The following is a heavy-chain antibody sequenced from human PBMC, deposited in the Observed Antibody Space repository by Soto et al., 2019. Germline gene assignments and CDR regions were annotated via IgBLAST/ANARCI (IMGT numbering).Heavy chain of an antibody. J-gene: IGHJ6*02. D-gene: IGHD3-10*01. V-gene: IGHV3-30-3*01. Sequence: PGGSLRLSCAASGFTFSSYAMHWVRPAPGKGLEWVAVISYDGSNKYYADSVKGRFTISRDNSKNTLYLQMNSLRAEDTAVYYCARDNDYYGSGLAYCMDVWGQGTTDTVSS. CDR3: ARDNDYYGSGLAYCMDV. CDR2: ISYDGSNK. CDR1: GFTFSSYA.